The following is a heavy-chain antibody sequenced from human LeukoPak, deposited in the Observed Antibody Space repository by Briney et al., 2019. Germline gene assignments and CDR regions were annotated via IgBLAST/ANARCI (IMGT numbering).Heavy chain of an antibody. CDR2: IRYDGSDK. D-gene: IGHD1-1*01. V-gene: IGHV3-30*02. CDR1: EFIFRNYG. Sequence: GGSLRLSCAASEFIFRNYGMHWVRQAPGKGLEWVAFIRYDGSDKSYADSVKGRFTISRDNSENTLYLQINSLRVEDTAVYYCAKDTPTTGYHLDSWGQGTLVTVSS. J-gene: IGHJ4*02. CDR3: AKDTPTTGYHLDS.